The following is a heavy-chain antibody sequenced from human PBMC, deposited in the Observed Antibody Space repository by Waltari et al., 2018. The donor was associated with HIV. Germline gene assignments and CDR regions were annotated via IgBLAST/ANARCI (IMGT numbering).Heavy chain of an antibody. CDR3: AKDASSSGWYRGFDY. J-gene: IGHJ4*02. D-gene: IGHD6-19*01. Sequence: EVQLVESGGGLVQPGRSLRLSCAASGFTFDDYAMHWVRQAPGKGLEWVSGISWNSGSIGYADSVKGRFTISRDNAKNSLYLQMNSLRAEDTALYYCAKDASSSGWYRGFDYWGQGTLVTVSS. CDR2: ISWNSGSI. V-gene: IGHV3-9*01. CDR1: GFTFDDYA.